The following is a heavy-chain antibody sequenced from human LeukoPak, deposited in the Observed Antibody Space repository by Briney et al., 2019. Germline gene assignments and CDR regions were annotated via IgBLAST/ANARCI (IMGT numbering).Heavy chain of an antibody. CDR1: GYTFTSYG. CDR3: ARDSLGPWGILTPFDY. J-gene: IGHJ4*02. D-gene: IGHD3-9*01. V-gene: IGHV1-18*04. CDR2: ISAYNGNT. Sequence: GASVKVSCKASGYTFTSYGISWVRQAPGQGLEWMGWISAYNGNTNYAQKLQGRVTMTTDTSTSTAYKELRSLRSDDTAVYYCARDSLGPWGILTPFDYWGQGTLVTVSS.